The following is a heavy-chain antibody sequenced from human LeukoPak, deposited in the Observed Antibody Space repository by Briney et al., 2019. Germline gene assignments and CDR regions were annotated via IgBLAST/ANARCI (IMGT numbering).Heavy chain of an antibody. Sequence: GGSLRLSCAASGFIFRNYAMSWVRRAPGKGLEWVSAITGSGDTTYYADSVKGRFTISRDNSKNTLYVEMNTLRAEDTAVYYCAKWGDYDILTGYYVSDFWGQGTLVTVSS. CDR3: AKWGDYDILTGYYVSDF. CDR2: ITGSGDTT. D-gene: IGHD3-9*01. V-gene: IGHV3-23*01. J-gene: IGHJ4*02. CDR1: GFIFRNYA.